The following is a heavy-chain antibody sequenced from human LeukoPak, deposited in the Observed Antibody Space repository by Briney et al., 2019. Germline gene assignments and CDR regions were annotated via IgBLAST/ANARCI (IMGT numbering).Heavy chain of an antibody. D-gene: IGHD1-1*01. CDR2: IYGSGST. J-gene: IGHJ5*02. V-gene: IGHV4-59*01. CDR3: AREGTSGTHLNWFDP. CDR1: GGSISCYY. Sequence: SSETLSLTCTVSGGSISCYYWSWIRQPPGKVLEWIGHIYGSGSTNYNPSLKSRVTLSVDTSKNQFSLKLSSVTAADTAVYYCAREGTSGTHLNWFDPWGQGTLVTVSS.